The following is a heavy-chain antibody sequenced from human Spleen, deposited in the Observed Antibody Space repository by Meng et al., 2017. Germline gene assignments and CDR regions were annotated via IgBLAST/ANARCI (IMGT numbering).Heavy chain of an antibody. CDR2: ISSSGGGT. J-gene: IGHJ4*02. D-gene: IGHD3-22*01. CDR1: GFTFSSYA. Sequence: GESLKISCAASGFTFSSYATSWVRQAPGKGLEWISAISSSGGGTYYADSVKGRFSISRDNAKNSLYLQMNSLRDEDTAVYYCARRISTYYYDRSGDHWGQGTLVTVSS. V-gene: IGHV3-23*01. CDR3: ARRISTYYYDRSGDH.